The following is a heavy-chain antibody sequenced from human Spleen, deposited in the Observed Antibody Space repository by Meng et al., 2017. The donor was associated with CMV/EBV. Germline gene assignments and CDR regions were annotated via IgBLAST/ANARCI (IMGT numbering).Heavy chain of an antibody. CDR3: AKGTTYFHY. J-gene: IGHJ4*02. D-gene: IGHD1-14*01. CDR2: VYYSGGT. Sequence: LSLTCSVSGGSMRSNYWTWIRQPPGQTLEWIGYVYYSGGTNYNPSLKSRVTMSVDTSKNQFSLRLSSVTAADTAVYYCAKGTTYFHYWGQGTLVTVSS. V-gene: IGHV4-59*01. CDR1: GGSMRSNY.